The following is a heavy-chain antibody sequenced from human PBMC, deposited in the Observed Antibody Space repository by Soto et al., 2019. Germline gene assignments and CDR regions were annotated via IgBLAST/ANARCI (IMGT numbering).Heavy chain of an antibody. CDR3: ARRYGSAFDI. V-gene: IGHV4-59*01. CDR1: GGSISSYY. Sequence: QVQLQESGPGLVKPSETLSLTCTVSGGSISSYYWSWIRQPPGKGLEWIGYIYYSGSTNYNPSIKSRVTRSVDTSKNQLSLKLSSVTAADTAVYYCARRYGSAFDIWGQGTMVTVSS. CDR2: IYYSGST. J-gene: IGHJ3*02. D-gene: IGHD3-10*01.